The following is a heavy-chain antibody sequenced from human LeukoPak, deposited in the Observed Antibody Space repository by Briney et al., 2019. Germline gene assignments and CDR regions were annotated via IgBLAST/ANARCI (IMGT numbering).Heavy chain of an antibody. J-gene: IGHJ4*02. CDR3: AKANGVPHAPYFDY. Sequence: PGRSLRLSCAASGFTFSSYGMHWVRQAPGKGLEWVAVIWYDGSNKYYADSVKGRFTISRDNSKNTLYLQMNSLRAEDTAVYYCAKANGVPHAPYFDYWGQGTLVTVSS. V-gene: IGHV3-33*06. CDR1: GFTFSSYG. D-gene: IGHD3-10*01. CDR2: IWYDGSNK.